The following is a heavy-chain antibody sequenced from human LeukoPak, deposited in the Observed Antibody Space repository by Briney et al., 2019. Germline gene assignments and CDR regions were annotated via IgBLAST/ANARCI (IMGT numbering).Heavy chain of an antibody. CDR3: ARALDSLYSSGWPSAGY. CDR2: ISASGATT. Sequence: GGSLRLSCAASGFNFSIYAMSLVRQAPGRGLQWVSGISASGATTYYADSLKGRFTVSRDISKNTLYLQMNSLRAEDTAVYYCARALDSLYSSGWPSAGYWGQGTLVTVSS. CDR1: GFNFSIYA. J-gene: IGHJ4*02. V-gene: IGHV3-23*01. D-gene: IGHD6-19*01.